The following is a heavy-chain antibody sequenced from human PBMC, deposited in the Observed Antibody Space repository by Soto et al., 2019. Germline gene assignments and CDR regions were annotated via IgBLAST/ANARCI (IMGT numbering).Heavy chain of an antibody. V-gene: IGHV4-4*07. J-gene: IGHJ2*01. CDR2: MSIPGST. Sequence: QVQLQESGPRVLRPSETLSLSCTVSGGSITAYFWNWIRQPAGKGLEWIGRMSIPGSTRCRATISVDTSENKISLRLTSVTAADSAIYYCVRRPRSGNAQQNHWYFDLWGRGPLVTVSS. CDR1: GGSITAYF. CDR3: VRRPRSGNAQQNHWYFDL. D-gene: IGHD2-15*01.